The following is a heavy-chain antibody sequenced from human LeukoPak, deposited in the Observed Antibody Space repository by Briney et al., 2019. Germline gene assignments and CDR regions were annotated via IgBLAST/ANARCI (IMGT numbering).Heavy chain of an antibody. CDR1: GFTFSSYA. CDR3: AKEGDEIYFDY. V-gene: IGHV3-23*01. Sequence: GGSLRLSCAASGFTFSSYAMSWVRQAPGKGLEWVSSIIGSGGSTYYADSGKGRFTISRDNSKTTLYLQMTSLRAEDTAVYYCAKEGDEIYFDYWGQGTLVTVSS. CDR2: IIGSGGST. J-gene: IGHJ4*02.